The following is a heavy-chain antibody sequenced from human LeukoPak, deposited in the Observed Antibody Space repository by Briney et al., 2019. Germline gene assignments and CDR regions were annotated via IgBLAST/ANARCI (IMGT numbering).Heavy chain of an antibody. D-gene: IGHD2-2*01. Sequence: GGSLRLSCAASGFTFSSYGMHWVRQAPVKGLEWVAVIWSDGSNKYYADSVKGRFTISRDNSKNTLYLQMNSLRAEDTAVYYCARRLPRYCTSTSCYVPYGMDVWGQGTTVTVSS. CDR1: GFTFSSYG. V-gene: IGHV3-33*01. J-gene: IGHJ6*02. CDR2: IWSDGSNK. CDR3: ARRLPRYCTSTSCYVPYGMDV.